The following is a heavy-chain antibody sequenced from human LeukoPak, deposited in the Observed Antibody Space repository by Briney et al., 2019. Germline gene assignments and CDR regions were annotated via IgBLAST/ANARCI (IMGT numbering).Heavy chain of an antibody. Sequence: SETLSLTCAVYGGSFSGYYWSWIRQPPGKGLEWIGEINHSGSTNYNPSLKSRVTISVDTSKNQFSLQLSSVTAADTAVYYCARGDWRYYFDYWGQGTLVAVSS. CDR2: INHSGST. V-gene: IGHV4-34*01. CDR3: ARGDWRYYFDY. J-gene: IGHJ4*02. D-gene: IGHD3/OR15-3a*01. CDR1: GGSFSGYY.